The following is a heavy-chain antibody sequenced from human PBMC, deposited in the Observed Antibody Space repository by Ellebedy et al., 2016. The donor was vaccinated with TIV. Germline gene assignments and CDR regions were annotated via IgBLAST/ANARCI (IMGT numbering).Heavy chain of an antibody. CDR3: ARGHHALEV. D-gene: IGHD1-14*01. J-gene: IGHJ6*02. CDR1: GFTFENYY. V-gene: IGHV3-11*06. CDR2: INHSNSDT. Sequence: GESLKISCVASGFTFENYYMSCIRQAPGTGLEWVSYINHSNSDTTYADSVKGRYTISRDNAKTALYLQLKSLSIEDTAVYFCARGHHALEVWGQGTTVSVSS.